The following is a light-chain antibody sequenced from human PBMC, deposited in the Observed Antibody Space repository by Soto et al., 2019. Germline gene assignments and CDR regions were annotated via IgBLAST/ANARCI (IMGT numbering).Light chain of an antibody. V-gene: IGKV3-20*01. CDR1: QSVSSSY. Sequence: EIVLTQSPGTLSLSPGERATLSCRAGQSVSSSYLAWYQQKPGQAPRLLIYGASSRATGIPDRFSGSGSGTDFTLTISRLEPEDFAVHYCQQYGSSPYSFGPGTKVDI. J-gene: IGKJ3*01. CDR3: QQYGSSPYS. CDR2: GAS.